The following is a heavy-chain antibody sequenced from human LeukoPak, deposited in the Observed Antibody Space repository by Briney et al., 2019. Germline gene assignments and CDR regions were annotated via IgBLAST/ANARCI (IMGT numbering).Heavy chain of an antibody. D-gene: IGHD2-2*02. CDR3: AKEIVVVPAAIWVGFDY. J-gene: IGHJ4*02. Sequence: GGSLRPSCAASGFTFSSYGMHWVRQAPGKGLEWVAFIRYDGSNKYYADSVKGGFTISRDNSKNTLYLQMNSLRAEDTAVYYCAKEIVVVPAAIWVGFDYWGQGTLVTVSS. CDR2: IRYDGSNK. V-gene: IGHV3-30*02. CDR1: GFTFSSYG.